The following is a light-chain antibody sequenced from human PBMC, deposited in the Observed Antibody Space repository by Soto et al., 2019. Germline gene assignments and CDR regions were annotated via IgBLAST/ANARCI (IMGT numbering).Light chain of an antibody. V-gene: IGKV1-6*01. Sequence: SSLSASVGDRVTISCRASQGIRNDLGWYQXQPGKXHKLLIYAASXXQSGVPSXXRGSGSGTDFTLTTSSPQPEDFATYYCLQDYNYPITFGGGTKVDNK. CDR3: LQDYNYPIT. J-gene: IGKJ4*01. CDR2: AAS. CDR1: QGIRND.